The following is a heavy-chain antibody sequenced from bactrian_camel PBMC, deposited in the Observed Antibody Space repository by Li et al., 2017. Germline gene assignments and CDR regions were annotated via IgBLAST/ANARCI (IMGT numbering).Heavy chain of an antibody. V-gene: IGHV3S53*01. J-gene: IGHJ4*01. D-gene: IGHD1*01. Sequence: HVQLVESGGGSAQPGGSLTLSCTVSGDTYGGTYDRGCLGWFRQAPGKEREGVAALTYDGETRYSDSVKGRFTISRDDSKRILYLEMSSLKTEDTAMYFCTNEWNGAGAKGRGTQVTVS. CDR2: LTYDGET. CDR1: GDTYGGTYDRGC.